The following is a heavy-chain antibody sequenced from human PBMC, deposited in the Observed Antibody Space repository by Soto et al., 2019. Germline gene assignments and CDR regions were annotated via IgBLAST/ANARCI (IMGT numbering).Heavy chain of an antibody. CDR3: ARRYGGNLDY. V-gene: IGHV4-39*01. D-gene: IGHD1-26*01. Sequence: PSETLSLTCTVSGGSITSSSYYWGWIRQPPGKGLEWIGSIYYTGSTYYNPSLKSRVTISVDTSKNQFSLKLRFVTAADTAVYYCARRYGGNLDYWGQGTLVTVSS. CDR2: IYYTGST. J-gene: IGHJ4*02. CDR1: GGSITSSSYY.